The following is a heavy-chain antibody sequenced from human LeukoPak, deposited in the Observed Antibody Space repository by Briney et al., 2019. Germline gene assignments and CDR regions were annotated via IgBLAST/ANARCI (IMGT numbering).Heavy chain of an antibody. CDR3: ARDPCSGGSCYIHPFDY. V-gene: IGHV1-3*01. Sequence: ASVKVSCKASGYTFTSYAMHWVRQAPGQRLEWMGWINAGNANTKYSQKFQGRVTITRDTSASTAYMELGSLRSEDTAVYYCARDPCSGGSCYIHPFDYWGQGTLVTVSS. CDR1: GYTFTSYA. CDR2: INAGNANT. D-gene: IGHD2-15*01. J-gene: IGHJ4*02.